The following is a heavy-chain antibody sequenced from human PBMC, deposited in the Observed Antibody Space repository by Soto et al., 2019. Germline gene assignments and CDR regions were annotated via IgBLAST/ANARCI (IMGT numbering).Heavy chain of an antibody. CDR2: INCAGSST. CDR3: APDVAGASHDSY. D-gene: IGHD6-19*01. CDR1: GITFSSNW. J-gene: IGHJ4*02. V-gene: IGHV3-74*01. Sequence: EVQLVESGGGLVQPGGSLRLSCAASGITFSSNWMHWVRQAPGKGLVWVSRINCAGSSTNYADSVKGRFTISRDNAKNTLYLQMNSLSAEATAVYSWAPDVAGASHDSYWGQGTLVTVSS.